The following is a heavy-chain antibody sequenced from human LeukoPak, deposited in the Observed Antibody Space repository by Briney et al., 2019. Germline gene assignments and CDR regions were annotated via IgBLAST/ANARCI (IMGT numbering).Heavy chain of an antibody. Sequence: PGGSLRLSCAASGLTFSSYWMSWVRQPPGKGLEWVANIKQDGSEKYYVDSVKGRFTISRDNAKNSLYLQMNSLRAEDTAVYYCARSGYSSSWYLSYYYYYMDVWGKGTTVTISS. D-gene: IGHD6-13*01. V-gene: IGHV3-7*01. CDR1: GLTFSSYW. CDR3: ARSGYSSSWYLSYYYYYMDV. J-gene: IGHJ6*03. CDR2: IKQDGSEK.